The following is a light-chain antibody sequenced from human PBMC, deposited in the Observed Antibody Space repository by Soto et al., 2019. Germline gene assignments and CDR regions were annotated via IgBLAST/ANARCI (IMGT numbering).Light chain of an antibody. CDR1: SSNIGAGYD. CDR2: GNS. CDR3: QSYDSSLSAYYV. J-gene: IGLJ1*01. Sequence: QSVLTQPPSVSGAPGQRVTISCTGSSSNIGAGYDVHWYQQLPGTAPKLLIYGNSNRPSGVPDRFSASKSGTSAPLAITGLQAEDEADYYCQSYDSSLSAYYVFGTGTKVTVL. V-gene: IGLV1-40*01.